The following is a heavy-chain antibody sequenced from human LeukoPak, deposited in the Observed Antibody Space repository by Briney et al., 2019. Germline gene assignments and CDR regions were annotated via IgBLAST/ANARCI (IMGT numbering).Heavy chain of an antibody. CDR3: ARGSYDTSGYYRGDWFDP. D-gene: IGHD3-22*01. CDR2: INPYSGGT. J-gene: IGHJ5*02. Sequence: GASVKVSCKGSEYTFTAYFIHWVRQAPGQGLEWMGWINPYSGGTNYAQRFQGRVTMSRDTSISTAFMVLRSLRSDDTAVYYCARGSYDTSGYYRGDWFDPWGQGTLVTVSS. V-gene: IGHV1-2*02. CDR1: EYTFTAYF.